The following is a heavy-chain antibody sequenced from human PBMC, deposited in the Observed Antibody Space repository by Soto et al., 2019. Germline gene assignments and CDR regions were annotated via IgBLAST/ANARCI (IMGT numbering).Heavy chain of an antibody. D-gene: IGHD3-10*01. CDR3: AKTRDSGTRDAFDI. J-gene: IGHJ3*02. CDR2: IDYSGNI. V-gene: IGHV4-39*01. Sequence: SETLSLTCNACGGYINRSGSVWGWIRQSPGKGLEWIGTIDYSGNIYYIPSLKSRITISVDTFKNQFSLKLGSLTAADTAVYYCAKTRDSGTRDAFDIWGEGTMVTVSS. CDR1: GGYINRSGSV.